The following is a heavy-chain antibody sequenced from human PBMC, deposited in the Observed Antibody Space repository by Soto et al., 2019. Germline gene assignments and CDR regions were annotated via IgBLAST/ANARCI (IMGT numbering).Heavy chain of an antibody. CDR1: GGSISSSNW. D-gene: IGHD6-6*01. V-gene: IGHV4-4*02. CDR3: ARFSSSSTINWFDP. Sequence: SETLSLTCAVSGGSISSSNWWSWVRQPPGKGLEWIGEIYHSGSTNYNPSLKSRVTISVDKSKNQFSLKLSSVTAADTAVYYCARFSSSSTINWFDPWGQGTLVTVS. CDR2: IYHSGST. J-gene: IGHJ5*02.